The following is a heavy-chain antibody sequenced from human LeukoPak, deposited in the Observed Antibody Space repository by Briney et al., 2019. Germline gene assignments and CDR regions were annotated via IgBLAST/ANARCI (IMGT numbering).Heavy chain of an antibody. V-gene: IGHV5-10-1*01. CDR3: ARNSNWAQRDACDI. J-gene: IGHJ3*02. Sequence: KPGESLKISRKGSGYSFTSYWISWVRQMPGKGLEWMGRIDPSDSYTNYSPSFQGHVTISTDKSISTAYLQWSSLKASDIAMYYWARNSNWAQRDACDIWGQGTMVTVSS. CDR2: IDPSDSYT. D-gene: IGHD7-27*01. CDR1: GYSFTSYW.